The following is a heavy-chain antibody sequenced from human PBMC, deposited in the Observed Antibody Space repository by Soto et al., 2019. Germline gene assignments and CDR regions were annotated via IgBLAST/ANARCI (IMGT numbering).Heavy chain of an antibody. CDR3: ATDASRGDYGFWSGYNYGMDV. V-gene: IGHV1-24*01. CDR1: GYTLTELS. D-gene: IGHD3-3*01. CDR2: FDPEDGET. Sequence: GASVKVSCKVPGYTLTELSMHWVRQAPGKGLEWMGGFDPEDGETIYAQKFQGRVTMTEDTSTDTAYMELSSLRSEDTAVYYCATDASRGDYGFWSGYNYGMDVWG. J-gene: IGHJ6*02.